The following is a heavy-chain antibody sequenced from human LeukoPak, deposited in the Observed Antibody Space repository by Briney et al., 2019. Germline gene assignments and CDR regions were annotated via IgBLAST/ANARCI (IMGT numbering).Heavy chain of an antibody. CDR2: ISTSGST. J-gene: IGHJ4*02. CDR1: GGSISSGRYY. D-gene: IGHD3-22*01. CDR3: ARSSSGYLLFDY. V-gene: IGHV4-61*02. Sequence: SETLSLTCTVSGGSISSGRYYWSWIRQPAGKRLEWIGRISTSGSTNSNPSLKSRVTMSLDTSKNQFSLNLSSVTATDTAVYYCARSSSGYLLFDYWGQGTLVTVSS.